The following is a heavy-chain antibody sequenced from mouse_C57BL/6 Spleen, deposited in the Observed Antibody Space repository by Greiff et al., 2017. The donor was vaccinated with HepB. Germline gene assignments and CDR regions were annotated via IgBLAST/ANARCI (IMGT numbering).Heavy chain of an antibody. V-gene: IGHV1-85*01. D-gene: IGHD1-1*01. Sequence: VQLQQSGPELVKPGASVKLSCKASGYTFTSYDINWVKQRPGQGLEWIGWIYPRDGSTKYNEKFKGKATLTVDTSSSTAYMELHSLTSEDSAVYFCPYGFPFAYWGQGTLVTVSA. CDR3: PYGFPFAY. CDR2: IYPRDGST. J-gene: IGHJ3*01. CDR1: GYTFTSYD.